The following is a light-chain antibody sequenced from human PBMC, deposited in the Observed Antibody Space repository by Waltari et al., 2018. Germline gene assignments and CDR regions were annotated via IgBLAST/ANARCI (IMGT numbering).Light chain of an antibody. Sequence: DIQMTQSPSSLSASVGDRVTITCRASQSITNYLNWYQQKPGKAPELLIYAASSLQGGVPSRFSGSGSGTDVTLNISSLQPEDFATYYCQQSYSMPFTFGQGTRLEIK. CDR1: QSITNY. CDR2: AAS. J-gene: IGKJ5*01. V-gene: IGKV1-39*01. CDR3: QQSYSMPFT.